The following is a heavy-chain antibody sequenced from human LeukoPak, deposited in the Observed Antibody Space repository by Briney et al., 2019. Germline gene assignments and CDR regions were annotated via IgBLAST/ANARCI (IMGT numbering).Heavy chain of an antibody. CDR1: GGSISSYY. D-gene: IGHD2-2*01. V-gene: IGHV4-59*01. CDR3: ARVGSSTNGEIDY. Sequence: SESLSLTCTVSGGSISSYYWSWIRQPPGKGLEWIGYIYYSGSTNYNPSLKSRVTISVDTSKNQFSLKLSSVTAADTAVYYCARVGSSTNGEIDYWGQGTLVTVSS. J-gene: IGHJ4*02. CDR2: IYYSGST.